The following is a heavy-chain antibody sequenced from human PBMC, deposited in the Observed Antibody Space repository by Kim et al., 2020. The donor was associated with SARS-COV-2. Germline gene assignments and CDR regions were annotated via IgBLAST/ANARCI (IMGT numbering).Heavy chain of an antibody. CDR3: ARATMDDNYYYYGMDV. D-gene: IGHD1-1*01. Sequence: GYAQKFQGRVTMTRNNSISTAYMELSSLRSEDTAVYYCARATMDDNYYYYGMDVWGQGTTVTVSS. V-gene: IGHV1-8*01. J-gene: IGHJ6*02.